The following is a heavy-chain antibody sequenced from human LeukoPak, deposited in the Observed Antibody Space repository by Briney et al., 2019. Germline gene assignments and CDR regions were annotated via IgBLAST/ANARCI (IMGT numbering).Heavy chain of an antibody. CDR3: ARTGGSSGWYSPALLKYYFDY. Sequence: PGGSLRLSCAASGFTFSSYWMSWVRQAPGKGLEWVANIKQDGNEKYYVDSVKDRFTISRDNAKNSLYLQMNSLRAEDTAVYYCARTGGSSGWYSPALLKYYFDYWGQGTLVTASS. V-gene: IGHV3-7*01. CDR1: GFTFSSYW. CDR2: IKQDGNEK. D-gene: IGHD6-19*01. J-gene: IGHJ4*02.